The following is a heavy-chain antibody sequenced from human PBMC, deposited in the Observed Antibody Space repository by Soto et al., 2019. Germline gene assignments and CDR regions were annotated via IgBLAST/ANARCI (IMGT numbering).Heavy chain of an antibody. V-gene: IGHV3-23*01. CDR1: GFTFNTYA. J-gene: IGHJ3*02. CDR2: ISGRGDKP. Sequence: EVQLLESGGGFVQPGGSLRLSCAASGFTFNTYAMSWLRQAPGKGLEWVSGISGRGDKPYFADSVKDRFTISRDNSKNMLSLQMNSLRAEDAGVYYCARGFDTTCYYGFGAFDIWGQGTMVTVSS. CDR3: ARGFDTTCYYGFGAFDI. D-gene: IGHD3-22*01.